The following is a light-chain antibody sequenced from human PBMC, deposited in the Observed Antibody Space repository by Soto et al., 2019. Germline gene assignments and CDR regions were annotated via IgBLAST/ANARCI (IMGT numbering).Light chain of an antibody. CDR2: DAS. V-gene: IGKV3-11*01. CDR3: QQSSNWPPT. J-gene: IGKJ1*01. CDR1: QSVSSY. Sequence: EIVLTQSPATLSLSPGERATLSCRASQSVSSYLAWYQRKPGQAPRLLIYDASNRATGIPARFSGSGSGTDFTLTISSLEPEDFAVYYCQQSSNWPPTFGQGTKVDIK.